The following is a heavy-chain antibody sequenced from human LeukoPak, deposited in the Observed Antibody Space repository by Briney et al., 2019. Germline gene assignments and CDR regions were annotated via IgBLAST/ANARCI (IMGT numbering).Heavy chain of an antibody. Sequence: PSETLSLTCTVSGGSISSYYWSWIRQPPGKGLEWIGYIYYSGSTNYNPSLKSRVSISVDTSKNQFSLKLSSVTAAETAVYYCARTGSTVTMLYPFDHWGQGTLVTVSS. V-gene: IGHV4-59*01. CDR2: IYYSGST. J-gene: IGHJ4*02. CDR1: GGSISSYY. CDR3: ARTGSTVTMLYPFDH. D-gene: IGHD4-17*01.